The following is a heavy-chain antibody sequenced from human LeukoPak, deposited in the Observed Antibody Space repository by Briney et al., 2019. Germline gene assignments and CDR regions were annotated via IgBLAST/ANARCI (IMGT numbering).Heavy chain of an antibody. CDR2: ISSSSSYI. CDR3: ARDPGIAARGAFDI. J-gene: IGHJ3*02. CDR1: GFTFSSYS. V-gene: IGHV3-21*01. Sequence: GGSLRLSCAASGFTFSSYSMNWVRQAPGKGLEWVSSISSSSSYIYYADSVKGRFTISRDNAKNSLYLQMNSLSAEDTAVYYCARDPGIAARGAFDIWGQGTMVTVSS. D-gene: IGHD6-6*01.